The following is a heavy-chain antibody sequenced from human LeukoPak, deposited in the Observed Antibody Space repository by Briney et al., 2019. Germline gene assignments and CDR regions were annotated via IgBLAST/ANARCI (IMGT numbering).Heavy chain of an antibody. V-gene: IGHV4-34*01. J-gene: IGHJ5*02. CDR3: ARGGRREKWLLRWFDP. D-gene: IGHD5-12*01. Sequence: SETLSLTCAVYGGSFSGYYWSWIRQPPGKGLEWIGEINHSGSTNYNPSLKSRVTISVDTSKNQFSLKLSSVTAADTAVYYCARGGRREKWLLRWFDPWGQGTLVTVSS. CDR1: GGSFSGYY. CDR2: INHSGST.